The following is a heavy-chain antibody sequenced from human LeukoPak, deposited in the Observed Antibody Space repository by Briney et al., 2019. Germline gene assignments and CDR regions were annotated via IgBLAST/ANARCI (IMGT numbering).Heavy chain of an antibody. CDR3: AKEYRALVPAAIGAFDI. CDR2: IRYDGSNK. D-gene: IGHD2-2*02. CDR1: GFTFSSYG. J-gene: IGHJ3*02. V-gene: IGHV3-30*02. Sequence: GGSLRLSCAASGFTFSSYGMHWVRRAPGKGLEWVAFIRYDGSNKYYADSVKGRFTISRDNSKNTLYLQMNSLRAEDTAVYYCAKEYRALVPAAIGAFDIWGQGTMVTVSS.